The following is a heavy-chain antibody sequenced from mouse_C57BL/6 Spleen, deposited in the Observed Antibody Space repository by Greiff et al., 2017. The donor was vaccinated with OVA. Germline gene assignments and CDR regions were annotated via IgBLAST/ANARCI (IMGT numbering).Heavy chain of an antibody. CDR3: ARDYYGSRAWFAY. D-gene: IGHD1-1*01. V-gene: IGHV1-52*01. Sequence: QVQLQQPGAELVRPGSSVKLSCTASGYTFTSYWMHWVRQTPIQGLEWLGNIDPSDSETHYNQKFKDKATMTVDKSSSTAYMQLSSLTSEDSAVYYCARDYYGSRAWFAYWGQGTLVTVSA. CDR1: GYTFTSYW. CDR2: IDPSDSET. J-gene: IGHJ3*01.